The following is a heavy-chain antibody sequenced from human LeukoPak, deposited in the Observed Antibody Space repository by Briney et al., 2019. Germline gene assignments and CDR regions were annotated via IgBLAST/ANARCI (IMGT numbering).Heavy chain of an antibody. J-gene: IGHJ3*02. D-gene: IGHD3-3*01. CDR2: IIPIFGTA. Sequence: SVKVSCKASGGTFSSYAISWVRQAPGQGLEWMGGIIPIFGTASYAQKFQGRVTITADESTSTAYMELSSLRSEDTAVYYCARDLAITIFGVVIRTDAFEIWGQGTMVTVSS. V-gene: IGHV1-69*13. CDR3: ARDLAITIFGVVIRTDAFEI. CDR1: GGTFSSYA.